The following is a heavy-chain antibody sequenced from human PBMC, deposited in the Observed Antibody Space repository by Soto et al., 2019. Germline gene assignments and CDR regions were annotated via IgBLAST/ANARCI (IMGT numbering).Heavy chain of an antibody. D-gene: IGHD3-10*01. CDR3: ARVSSGSYYGNWFDP. CDR1: GYTFTSYA. J-gene: IGHJ5*02. V-gene: IGHV1-3*01. CDR2: INAGNGNT. Sequence: ASVKVSCKASGYTFTSYAMHWVRQAPGQRLEWMGWINAGNGNTKYSQKYQGRVTITRDTSASTAYMELSSLISEDTALYYCARVSSGSYYGNWFDPWGQGTLVTVSS.